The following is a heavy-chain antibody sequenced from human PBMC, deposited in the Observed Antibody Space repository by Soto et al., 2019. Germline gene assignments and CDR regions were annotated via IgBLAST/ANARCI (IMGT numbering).Heavy chain of an antibody. CDR2: IYYSGST. CDR3: ARADYYYYYGMDV. Sequence: PSETLSLTCTVSGCSISSGDYYWSWIRQPPGKGLEWIGYIYYSGSTYYNPSLKSRVTISVDTSKNQFSLKLSSVTAADTAVYYCARADYYYYYGMDVWGQGTTVTVSS. J-gene: IGHJ6*02. V-gene: IGHV4-30-4*01. CDR1: GCSISSGDYY.